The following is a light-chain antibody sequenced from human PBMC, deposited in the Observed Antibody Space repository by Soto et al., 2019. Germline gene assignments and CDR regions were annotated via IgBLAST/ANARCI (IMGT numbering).Light chain of an antibody. V-gene: IGKV3-15*01. CDR3: QQYNDWPLT. J-gene: IGKJ1*01. CDR1: QSVSSN. Sequence: EILMTQSPVTLYVSPGERATLSCRASQSVSSNLAWYQQKPGQAPSLLLYDAFTRATGIPARFSGTGSGTEFPLTISSLQSDDFAHYYCQQYNDWPLTFGQVTKVEI. CDR2: DAF.